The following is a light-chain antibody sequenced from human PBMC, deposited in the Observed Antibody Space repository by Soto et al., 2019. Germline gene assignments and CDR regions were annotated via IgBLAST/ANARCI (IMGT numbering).Light chain of an antibody. Sequence: IQVTQTPSSQSASVGDRFTITWRASQGISSYLAWYQQKPGKAPKLLIYAASTLQSGVPSRFSGSGSGTDFSLTIRALQPEDFATYYSQQPRRNPLTIGGGTKLEIK. J-gene: IGKJ4*01. V-gene: IGKV1-9*01. CDR2: AAS. CDR3: QQPRRNPLT. CDR1: QGISSY.